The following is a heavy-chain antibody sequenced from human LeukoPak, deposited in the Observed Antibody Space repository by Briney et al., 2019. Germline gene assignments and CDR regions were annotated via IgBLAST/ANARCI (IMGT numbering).Heavy chain of an antibody. CDR2: INPNSGGT. V-gene: IGHV1-2*02. CDR3: ARDPNGAYIGTFDI. Sequence: ASVKVSCKASGYTFTGYYMHWVRQAPGQGLEWMGWINPNSGGTNYAQKLQGRVTMTTDTSTSTAYMELRSLRSDDTAVYYCARDPNGAYIGTFDIWGQGTMVTVSS. J-gene: IGHJ3*02. CDR1: GYTFTGYY. D-gene: IGHD4-17*01.